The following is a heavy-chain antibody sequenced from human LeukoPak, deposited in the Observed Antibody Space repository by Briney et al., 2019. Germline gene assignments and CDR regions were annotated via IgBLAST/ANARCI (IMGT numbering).Heavy chain of an antibody. CDR1: GFTFSSYS. Sequence: GGSLRLSCAASGFTFSSYSMNWVRQAPGKGLEWVAVIWYDGSSKYYADSVKGRFTISRDNSKNTLYLRMESLRAEDTAVYYCARDNGDYFDYWGQGTLVTVSS. CDR2: IWYDGSSK. CDR3: ARDNGDYFDY. V-gene: IGHV3-33*08. D-gene: IGHD4-17*01. J-gene: IGHJ4*02.